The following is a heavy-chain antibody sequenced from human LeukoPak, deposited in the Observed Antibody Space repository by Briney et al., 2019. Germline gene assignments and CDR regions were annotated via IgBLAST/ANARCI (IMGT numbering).Heavy chain of an antibody. CDR1: GGSFSSGSYY. Sequence: SETLSLTCTVSGGSFSSGSYYWSWIRQPPGTGLEWIGYIYYSGSTNYNPSLKSRVTISVDTSKNQFSLKLSSVTAADTAVYYCARDYGLGYCSGGSCYRRFYYFDYWGQGTLVTVFS. D-gene: IGHD2-15*01. V-gene: IGHV4-61*01. CDR3: ARDYGLGYCSGGSCYRRFYYFDY. J-gene: IGHJ4*02. CDR2: IYYSGST.